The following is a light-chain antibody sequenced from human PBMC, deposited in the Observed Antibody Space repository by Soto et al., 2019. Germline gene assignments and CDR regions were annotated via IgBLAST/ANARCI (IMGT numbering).Light chain of an antibody. Sequence: QFVLTQPASVSGSPGQSITISCTGTSSDVGGYNYVSWYQQHPGKAPKLMIYDVSNRPSGVSNRFSGSKSGNTASLTISGLQAEDEADYYCSSYKSSSTLDFGTGTKVTVL. CDR3: SSYKSSSTLD. CDR2: DVS. V-gene: IGLV2-14*01. J-gene: IGLJ1*01. CDR1: SSDVGGYNY.